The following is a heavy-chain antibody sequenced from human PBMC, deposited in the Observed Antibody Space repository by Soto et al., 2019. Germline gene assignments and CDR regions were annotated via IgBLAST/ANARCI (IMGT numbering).Heavy chain of an antibody. CDR3: ARLPEPRYCSGGSCSEEGYYYYYGMDV. D-gene: IGHD2-15*01. CDR2: IWYDGSNK. Sequence: PGGSLRLSCAASGFTFSSYGMHWVRQAPGKGLEWVAVIWYDGSNKYYADSVKGRFTISRDNSKNTLYLQMNSLRAEDTAVYYCARLPEPRYCSGGSCSEEGYYYYYGMDVWGQGTTVTVSS. CDR1: GFTFSSYG. J-gene: IGHJ6*02. V-gene: IGHV3-33*01.